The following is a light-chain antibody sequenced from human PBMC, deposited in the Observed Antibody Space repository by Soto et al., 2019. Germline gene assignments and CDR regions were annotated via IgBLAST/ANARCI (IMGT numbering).Light chain of an antibody. Sequence: QSVLTQPPSASGSPGQSVTISCTGTSRDVGGYNWVSWYQQHPGKAPKFMIDEVSRRPSGVPDRFSGSKSGNTASLTISGLQTDDEADYYGSSYAGSNNPVIFGGGTKLTVL. CDR1: SRDVGGYNW. CDR2: EVS. CDR3: SSYAGSNNPVI. J-gene: IGLJ2*01. V-gene: IGLV2-8*01.